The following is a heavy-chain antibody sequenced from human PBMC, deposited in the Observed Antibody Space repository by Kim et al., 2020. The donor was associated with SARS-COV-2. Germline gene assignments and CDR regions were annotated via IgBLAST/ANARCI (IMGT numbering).Heavy chain of an antibody. Sequence: SYIYYADTAKGRFTISRDNDKSSLFLQMNSLRVGDTGVYYWARFAGYGMDVWGQGTTVTVSS. J-gene: IGHJ6*02. D-gene: IGHD3-10*01. V-gene: IGHV3-21*01. CDR2: SYI. CDR3: ARFAGYGMDV.